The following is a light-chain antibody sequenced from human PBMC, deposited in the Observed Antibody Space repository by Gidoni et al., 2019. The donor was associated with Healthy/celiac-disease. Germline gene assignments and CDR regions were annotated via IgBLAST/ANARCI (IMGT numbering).Light chain of an antibody. CDR1: QDLSNY. J-gene: IGKJ1*01. V-gene: IGKV1-33*01. Sequence: DIQMPQSPSSLSASVGDRVTITCKASQDLSNYLDWYQQKPGKAPKLLIYDASNWETGIPARFSGSGSGTDFTFTISSLQPEDIATYYCQQYDNCPMTFGQGTRVEIK. CDR3: QQYDNCPMT. CDR2: DAS.